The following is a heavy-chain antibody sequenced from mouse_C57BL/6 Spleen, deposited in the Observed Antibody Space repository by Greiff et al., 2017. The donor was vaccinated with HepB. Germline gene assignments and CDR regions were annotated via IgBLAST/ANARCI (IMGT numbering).Heavy chain of an antibody. D-gene: IGHD4-1*01. CDR1: GYTFTSYW. J-gene: IGHJ2*01. Sequence: QVQLQQPGAELVRPGSSVKLSCKASGYTFTSYWMDWVKQRPGQGLEWIGNIYPSDSETHYNQKFKDKATLTVDKSSSTAYMQRSSLTSEDSAVYYCARRRTGTGHFVYWGQGTTLTVSS. V-gene: IGHV1-61*01. CDR3: ARRRTGTGHFVY. CDR2: IYPSDSET.